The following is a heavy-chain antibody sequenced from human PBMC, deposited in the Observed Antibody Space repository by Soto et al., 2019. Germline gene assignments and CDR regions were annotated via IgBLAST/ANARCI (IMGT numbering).Heavy chain of an antibody. CDR2: IYYSGST. D-gene: IGHD2-2*02. CDR3: AREADIVVVPAAIKEAWFDP. V-gene: IGHV4-31*03. J-gene: IGHJ5*02. CDR1: GGSISSGGYY. Sequence: SETLSLTCTVSGGSISSGGYYWSWIRQHPGKGLEWIGYIYYSGSTYYNPSLKSRVTISVDTSKNQFSLKLSSVTAADTAVYYCAREADIVVVPAAIKEAWFDPWGQGTPVTSPQ.